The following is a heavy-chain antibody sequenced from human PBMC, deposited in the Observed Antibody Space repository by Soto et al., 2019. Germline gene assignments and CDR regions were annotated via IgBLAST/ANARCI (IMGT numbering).Heavy chain of an antibody. CDR2: ISAYNGNT. J-gene: IGHJ6*02. V-gene: IGHV1-18*01. CDR1: GYTFTSYG. Sequence: QVQLVQSGAEVKKPGASVKVSCKASGYTFTSYGISWVRQAPGQGLEWMGWISAYNGNTNYAQKLQGRDTITTDQSTSTAYMELRSLRSDDTAVYYCASDSPHNRGWKKAYYYYGMDVWGQGTTVTVSS. CDR3: ASDSPHNRGWKKAYYYYGMDV. D-gene: IGHD3-10*01.